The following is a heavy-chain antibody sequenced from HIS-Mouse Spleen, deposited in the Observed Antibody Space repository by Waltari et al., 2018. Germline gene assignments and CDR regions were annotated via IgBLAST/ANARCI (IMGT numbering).Heavy chain of an antibody. J-gene: IGHJ4*02. D-gene: IGHD1-26*01. CDR2: ISYDGSNK. V-gene: IGHV3-30*18. Sequence: QVQLVESGGGVVQPGRSLRLSCAASGFTFSSYGMHWVRQAPGKGMGWVAVISYDGSNKYYADSVKGRFTISRDNSKNTLYLQMNSLRADDTAVYYCAKDTSGSYSDYWGQGTLVTVSS. CDR3: AKDTSGSYSDY. CDR1: GFTFSSYG.